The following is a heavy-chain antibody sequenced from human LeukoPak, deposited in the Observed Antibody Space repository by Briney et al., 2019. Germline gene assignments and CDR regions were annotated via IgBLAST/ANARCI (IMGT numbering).Heavy chain of an antibody. CDR2: ISGSGGST. CDR1: GFTFSSYA. V-gene: IGHV3-23*01. Sequence: GGSLRLSCAASGFTFSSYAMSWVRQAPGKGLDLVSAISGSGGSTYYADSVKGRFTIPRDNSKNTLYLQMNSLRAEDTAVYYCAKDRYIVVVSAARKEDAFDIWGKGTMVTVSS. J-gene: IGHJ3*02. CDR3: AKDRYIVVVSAARKEDAFDI. D-gene: IGHD2-2*01.